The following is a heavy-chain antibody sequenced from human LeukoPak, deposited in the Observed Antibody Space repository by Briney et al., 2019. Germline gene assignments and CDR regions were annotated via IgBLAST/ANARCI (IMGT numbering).Heavy chain of an antibody. CDR1: GYTLTGYY. D-gene: IGHD5/OR15-5a*01. CDR2: IIPILGIA. Sequence: ASVKVSCKASGYTLTGYYMHWMRQAPGQGLEWMGRIIPILGIANYAQKLQGRVTMTTDTSTSTAYMELRSLRSDDTAVYYCARGDSLLSPGNFQHWGQGTLVTVSS. J-gene: IGHJ1*01. CDR3: ARGDSLLSPGNFQH. V-gene: IGHV1-18*04.